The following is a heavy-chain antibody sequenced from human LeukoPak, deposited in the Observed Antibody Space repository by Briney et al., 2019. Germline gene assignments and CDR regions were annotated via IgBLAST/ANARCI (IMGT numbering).Heavy chain of an antibody. V-gene: IGHV3-30-3*01. Sequence: GGSLRLSCAASGFTFGSYAMHWVRQAPGKGLEWVAVISYDGSNKYYADSVKGRFTISRDNSKNTLYLQMNSLRAEDTAVYYCARWYSSSWRIIDYWGQGTLVTVSS. D-gene: IGHD6-13*01. CDR1: GFTFGSYA. CDR2: ISYDGSNK. J-gene: IGHJ4*02. CDR3: ARWYSSSWRIIDY.